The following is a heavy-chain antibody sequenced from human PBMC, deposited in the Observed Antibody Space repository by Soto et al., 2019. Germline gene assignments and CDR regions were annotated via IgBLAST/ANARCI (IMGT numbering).Heavy chain of an antibody. D-gene: IGHD2-2*01. J-gene: IGHJ6*02. CDR1: GFTFSNAW. CDR3: TTGWYCISTSCSHYGMDV. V-gene: IGHV3-15*07. CDR2: IKSKTDGGTT. Sequence: EVQLVESGGGLVKPGGSLRLSCAASGFTFSNAWMNWVRQAPGKGLEWVGRIKSKTDGGTTDYAAPVKGRFTISRDDAKNTLYLQRNSLKTEDTAVYYCTTGWYCISTSCSHYGMDVWGQGTTVTVSS.